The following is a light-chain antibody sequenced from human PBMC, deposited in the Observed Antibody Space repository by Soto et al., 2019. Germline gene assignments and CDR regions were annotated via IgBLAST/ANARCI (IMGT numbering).Light chain of an antibody. CDR2: GAS. CDR3: QQYENSPRT. V-gene: IGKV3-20*01. CDR1: QSINSN. Sequence: EIVLTQSPGTLSLSPGERATLSCRASQSINSNLAWYQQRPGQRPRVLMYGASSRATCIPDRFSGSGSGTDFPLTISRLEPEDFAVYYCQQYENSPRTFGQGTKVETK. J-gene: IGKJ1*01.